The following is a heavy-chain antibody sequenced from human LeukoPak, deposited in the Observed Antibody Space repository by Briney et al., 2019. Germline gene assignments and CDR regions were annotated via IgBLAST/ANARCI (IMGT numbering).Heavy chain of an antibody. V-gene: IGHV4-61*01. CDR2: IYYSGST. J-gene: IGHJ3*02. Sequence: PSETLSLTCTVSGGSVSSGSYYWSWIRQPPGKGLEWIGYIYYSGSTNYNPSPKSRVTISVDTSKNQFSLKLSSVTAADTAVYYCAREYVGGYNREKAFDIWGQGTMVTVSS. CDR3: AREYVGGYNREKAFDI. CDR1: GGSVSSGSYY. D-gene: IGHD3-22*01.